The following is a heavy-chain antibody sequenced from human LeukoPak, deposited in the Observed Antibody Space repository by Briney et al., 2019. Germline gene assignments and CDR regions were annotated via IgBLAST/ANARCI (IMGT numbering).Heavy chain of an antibody. D-gene: IGHD6-13*01. V-gene: IGHV3-74*01. CDR1: GFTFSSYW. J-gene: IGHJ4*02. Sequence: QPGGSLRLSCAASGFTFSSYWMHWVRHAPGKGLVWVPRINTDGSSTSYADSVKGRFTISRDNAKNTLYLQMNSLRAEDTAVYYCAREQMGLAAADYYFDYWGQGTLVTVSS. CDR2: INTDGSST. CDR3: AREQMGLAAADYYFDY.